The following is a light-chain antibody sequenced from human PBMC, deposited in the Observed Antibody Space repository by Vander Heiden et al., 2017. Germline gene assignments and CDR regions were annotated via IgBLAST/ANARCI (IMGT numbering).Light chain of an antibody. V-gene: IGKV3-11*01. Sequence: IVSPQSPPTLSFSPGERATLSCRASQSVSSYLAWYQQKPGQAPRLLIYDASNRATGIPARFSGSGSGTDFTLTISSLEPEDFAVYYCQQRSNWPPEYTFGQGTKLEIK. CDR2: DAS. J-gene: IGKJ2*01. CDR1: QSVSSY. CDR3: QQRSNWPPEYT.